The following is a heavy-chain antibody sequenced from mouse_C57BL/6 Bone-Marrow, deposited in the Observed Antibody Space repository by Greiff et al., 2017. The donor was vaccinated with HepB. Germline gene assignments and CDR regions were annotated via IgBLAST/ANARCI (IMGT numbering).Heavy chain of an antibody. Sequence: VKLMESGPGLVQPSQSLSITCTVSGFSLTSYGVHWVRQSPGKGLEWLGVIWSGGSTDYNAAFISRLSISKDNSQSQVFFKMNSLQADDTAIYYCARNEGYSYYFDYWGQGTTLTVSS. D-gene: IGHD2-3*01. J-gene: IGHJ2*01. CDR2: IWSGGST. CDR1: GFSLTSYG. CDR3: ARNEGYSYYFDY. V-gene: IGHV2-2*01.